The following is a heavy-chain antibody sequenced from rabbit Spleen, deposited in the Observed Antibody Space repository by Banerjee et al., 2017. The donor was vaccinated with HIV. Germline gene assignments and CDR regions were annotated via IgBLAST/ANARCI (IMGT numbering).Heavy chain of an antibody. D-gene: IGHD2-1*01. CDR1: GVSFSFSSY. CDR3: VRDQAGDADYGPYYLNL. Sequence: QSLEESGGDLVKPGASLTLTCTASGVSFSFSSYMCWVRQAPGKGLEWIGYIDPVFGSTYYATWVNGRFTISSHNAQNTVDLQMNSLTAADTATYFCVRDQAGDADYGPYYLNLWGQGTLVTVS. V-gene: IGHV1S40*01. CDR2: IDPVFGST. J-gene: IGHJ4*01.